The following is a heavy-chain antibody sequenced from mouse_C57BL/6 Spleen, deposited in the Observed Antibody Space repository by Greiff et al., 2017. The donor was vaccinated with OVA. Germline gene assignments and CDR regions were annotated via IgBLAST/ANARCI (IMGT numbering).Heavy chain of an antibody. J-gene: IGHJ1*03. D-gene: IGHD1-1*01. Sequence: VQLQQSGPELVKPGASVKISCKASGYTFTDYYMNWVKQSHGKSLEWIGDINPNNGGTSYNQKFKGKATLTVDKSSSTAYMELRSLTSEDSAVYYCARPYYYGSSRYWYFAVWGTGTTVTVSS. V-gene: IGHV1-26*01. CDR3: ARPYYYGSSRYWYFAV. CDR2: INPNNGGT. CDR1: GYTFTDYY.